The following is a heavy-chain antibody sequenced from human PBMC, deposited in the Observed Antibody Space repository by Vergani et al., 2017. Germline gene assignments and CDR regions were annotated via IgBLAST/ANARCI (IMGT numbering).Heavy chain of an antibody. J-gene: IGHJ4*02. CDR1: GDSISSGVYY. CDR2: IYSTGST. V-gene: IGHV4-31*03. Sequence: QVQLQESGPGLVKPSQTLSLTCRVSGDSISSGVYYWNWIRQHPGKGLEWIGYIYSTGSTHHNPSLRRRINMSVDTSKNQFSLKLNSVTAADTAMYYCARMWGYDEGDAFRIGYFDSWGPGILVTVSS. CDR3: ARMWGYDEGDAFRIGYFDS. D-gene: IGHD3-22*01.